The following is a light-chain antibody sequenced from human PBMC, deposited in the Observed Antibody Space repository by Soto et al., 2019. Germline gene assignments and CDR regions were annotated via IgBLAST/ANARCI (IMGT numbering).Light chain of an antibody. Sequence: QSALTQPASVSGSPGQSITISCTGTSSDVGGYNYVSWYQQHPGKAPKLMIYEVSNRPSGVSSRFSGSKSGNTASLTISGLQAEDEAVYHCSSYRNSDTHILFGGGTKLTVL. J-gene: IGLJ3*02. CDR2: EVS. CDR1: SSDVGGYNY. CDR3: SSYRNSDTHIL. V-gene: IGLV2-14*01.